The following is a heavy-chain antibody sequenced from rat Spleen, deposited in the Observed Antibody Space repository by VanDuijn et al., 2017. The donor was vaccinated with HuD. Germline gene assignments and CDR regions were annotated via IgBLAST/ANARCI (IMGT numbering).Heavy chain of an antibody. V-gene: IGHV4-2*01. CDR2: INTDSSTK. Sequence: EVKLVESGGGLVQPRRSLKLSCAASGFIFNDYWMGWVRQAPGRGLEWIGEINTDSSTKKYNPSLRDGFTISRDNGQNTLYLEMIKLGSDDTAIYYCTRGHTMGMTNWFAYWGQGTLVTVSS. CDR1: GFIFNDYW. J-gene: IGHJ3*01. CDR3: TRGHTMGMTNWFAY. D-gene: IGHD1-7*01.